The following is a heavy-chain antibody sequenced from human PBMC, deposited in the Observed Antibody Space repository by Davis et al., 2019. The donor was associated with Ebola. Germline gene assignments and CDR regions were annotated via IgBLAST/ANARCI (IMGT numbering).Heavy chain of an antibody. J-gene: IGHJ4*02. Sequence: PGGSLRLSCAASGFTFSSYGMHWVRQAPGKGLEWVAIISYDGSNKFYVDSVKGRFTISRDNSKNTLFLQMNSLRAEDTAVYYCARDLPIGCSSTSCSGFGYWGQGALVIVSS. V-gene: IGHV3-30*03. D-gene: IGHD2-2*01. CDR2: ISYDGSNK. CDR1: GFTFSSYG. CDR3: ARDLPIGCSSTSCSGFGY.